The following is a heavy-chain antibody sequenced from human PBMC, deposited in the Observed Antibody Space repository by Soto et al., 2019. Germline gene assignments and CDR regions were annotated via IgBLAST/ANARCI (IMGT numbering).Heavy chain of an antibody. CDR1: GYTFTNFG. CDR3: ARGGTPLDY. D-gene: IGHD3-16*01. V-gene: IGHV1-18*01. Sequence: QVQLVQSGAEVKKPGASVKVSCKTSGYTFTNFGLRWVRQAPGQGREWMGWISAYNGNTNYAQNFQGRVTMTRNTSTSTAYMELRSLRSDDTAVYYCARGGTPLDYWGQGTLVTVSS. CDR2: ISAYNGNT. J-gene: IGHJ4*02.